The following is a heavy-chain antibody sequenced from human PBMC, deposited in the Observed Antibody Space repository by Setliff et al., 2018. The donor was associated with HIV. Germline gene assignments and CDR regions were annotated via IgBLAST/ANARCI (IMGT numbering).Heavy chain of an antibody. J-gene: IGHJ3*02. CDR1: GGSISSDTFY. V-gene: IGHV4-61*09. CDR3: ARRSAAAGTDAFDI. D-gene: IGHD6-13*01. CDR2: VYARGNT. Sequence: SETLSLTCTVSGGSISSDTFYWSWIRQPAGKGLEWIGHVYARGNTNYNPSLKSRVTISVDTPENQFSLKLNSVTAADTALYYCARRSAAAGTDAFDIWGQGTMVTVSS.